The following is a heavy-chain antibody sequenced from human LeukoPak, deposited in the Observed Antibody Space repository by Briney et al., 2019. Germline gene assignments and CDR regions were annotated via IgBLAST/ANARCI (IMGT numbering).Heavy chain of an antibody. CDR2: INHSGST. Sequence: PSETLSLTCAVYGGSFSGYYWSWIRQPPGKGLEWIGEINHSGSTNYNPSLKSRVTISVDTSKNQFSLKLSSVTAADTAVYYCATSHDSSGCDWGQGTLVTVSS. CDR1: GGSFSGYY. CDR3: ATSHDSSGCD. J-gene: IGHJ4*02. V-gene: IGHV4-34*01. D-gene: IGHD3-22*01.